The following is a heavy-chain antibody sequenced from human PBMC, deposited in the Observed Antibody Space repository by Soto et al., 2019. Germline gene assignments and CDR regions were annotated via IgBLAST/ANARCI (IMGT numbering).Heavy chain of an antibody. CDR1: GYTFTSYG. CDR2: ISANNGNT. Sequence: QVQLVQSGAEVKKPGASVKVSCKASGYTFTSYGISWVRQAPGHGLELMGWISANNGNTNYAQKLQGRITMTTDTSTSTADMELRSLRSDDTAVYYCARDRGSYALYYWCQGTMVTVSS. D-gene: IGHD1-26*01. CDR3: ARDRGSYALYY. J-gene: IGHJ4*02. V-gene: IGHV1-18*01.